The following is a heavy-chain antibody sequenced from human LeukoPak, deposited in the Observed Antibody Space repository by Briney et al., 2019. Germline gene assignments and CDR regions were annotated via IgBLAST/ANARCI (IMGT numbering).Heavy chain of an antibody. V-gene: IGHV4-59*01. CDR1: GGSISSYY. CDR3: ARGGIVAAVDLAEYFQH. Sequence: SETLSLTCTVSGGSISSYYWSWIRQPPGKGLEWIGYICYSGSTNYNPSLKSRVTISVDTSKNQFSLKLSSVTAADTAVYYCARGGIVAAVDLAEYFQHWGQGTLVTVSS. CDR2: ICYSGST. J-gene: IGHJ1*01. D-gene: IGHD6-13*01.